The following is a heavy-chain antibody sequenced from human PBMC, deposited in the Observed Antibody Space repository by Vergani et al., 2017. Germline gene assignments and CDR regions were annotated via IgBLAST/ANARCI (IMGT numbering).Heavy chain of an antibody. J-gene: IGHJ5*02. CDR1: GYTFTGYY. CDR3: ARDVGSYGYEYNRGAAPGHLNWFDP. D-gene: IGHD5-18*01. Sequence: QVQLVQSGAEVKKPGASVKVSCKASGYTFTGYYMHWVRQAPGQGLEWMGWINPNSGGTNYAQKFQGRVTITADESTSTAYMELSSLRSEDTAVYYCARDVGSYGYEYNRGAAPGHLNWFDPWGQGTLVTVSS. CDR2: INPNSGGT. V-gene: IGHV1-2*02.